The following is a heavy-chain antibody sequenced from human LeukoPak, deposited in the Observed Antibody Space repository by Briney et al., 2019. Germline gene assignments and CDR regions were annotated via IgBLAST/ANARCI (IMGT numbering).Heavy chain of an antibody. Sequence: GESLKISCKVSGYSFISYWIGWVRQMPGKGLEWMGIIYPGDSDTRYSPSFQGQVTISADKSISTAYLQWSSLRASDTAIYYCARGERSRNWFDPWGQGTLVTVSS. CDR1: GYSFISYW. J-gene: IGHJ5*02. D-gene: IGHD3-16*01. CDR2: IYPGDSDT. V-gene: IGHV5-51*01. CDR3: ARGERSRNWFDP.